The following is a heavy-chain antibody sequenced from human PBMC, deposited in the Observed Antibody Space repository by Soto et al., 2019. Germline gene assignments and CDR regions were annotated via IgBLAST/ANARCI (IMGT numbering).Heavy chain of an antibody. Sequence: ASVKVSCKASGGTFSSYAISWVRQAPGQGLEWMGGIIPIFGTANYAQKFQGRVTITADESTSTAYMELSSLRSEDTAVYYCARMVLEVDTAMVTWGYYYYYGMDVWGQGTTVTVSS. D-gene: IGHD5-18*01. CDR1: GGTFSSYA. V-gene: IGHV1-69*13. CDR3: ARMVLEVDTAMVTWGYYYYYGMDV. J-gene: IGHJ6*02. CDR2: IIPIFGTA.